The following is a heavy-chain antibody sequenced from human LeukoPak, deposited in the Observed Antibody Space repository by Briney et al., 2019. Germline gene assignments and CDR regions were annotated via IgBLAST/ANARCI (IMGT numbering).Heavy chain of an antibody. V-gene: IGHV4-31*03. D-gene: IGHD3-22*01. CDR2: IYYSGST. CDR3: ARGLSGYYDSSGYYHLDY. J-gene: IGHJ4*02. CDR1: GGSISSGGYY. Sequence: PSETLSLTCTVSGGSISSGGYYWSWIRQHPGKGLEWIGYIYYSGSTYYNPSLKSRVTISVDTSKNQFSLKLSSVTVADTAVYYCARGLSGYYDSSGYYHLDYWGQGTLVTVSS.